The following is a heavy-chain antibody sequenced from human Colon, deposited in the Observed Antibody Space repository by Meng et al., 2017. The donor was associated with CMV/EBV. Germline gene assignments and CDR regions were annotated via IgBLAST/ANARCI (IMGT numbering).Heavy chain of an antibody. CDR1: GFTCGSCG. V-gene: IGHV3-30*02. CDR3: AQDGGGSWGWYFDL. CDR2: VRYDGGNK. D-gene: IGHD2-15*01. Sequence: ASGFTCGSCGMHWVRQAPGKGLEWVAFVRYDGGNKQYGDSVKGRFNISKDNGRNTVHLQMNTLSAEDMAVYYCAQDGGGSWGWYFDLWGRGTLVTVSS. J-gene: IGHJ2*01.